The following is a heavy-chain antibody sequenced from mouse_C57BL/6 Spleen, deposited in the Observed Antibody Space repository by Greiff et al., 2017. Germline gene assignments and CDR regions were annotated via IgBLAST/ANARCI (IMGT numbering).Heavy chain of an antibody. D-gene: IGHD1-1*01. CDR1: GYTFTSYW. V-gene: IGHV1-53*01. J-gene: IGHJ1*03. Sequence: QVQLRQPGTELVKPGASVKLSCKASGYTFTSYWMHWVKQRPGQGLEWIGNINPSNGGTNYNEKFKSNATLTVAKASSTAYMQLSSLTSEDSAVYYCASRGTTVVVHGYFDVWGTGTTVTVSS. CDR3: ASRGTTVVVHGYFDV. CDR2: INPSNGGT.